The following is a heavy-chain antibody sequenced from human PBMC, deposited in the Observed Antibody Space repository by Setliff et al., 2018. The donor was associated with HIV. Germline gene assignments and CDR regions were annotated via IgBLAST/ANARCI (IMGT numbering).Heavy chain of an antibody. V-gene: IGHV3-23*01. Sequence: PGGSLRLSCVASGFSFRSYAMTWVRQAPGKGLEWVSVITGSGGTIYQTDSVRGRFTVSRDNSKNTPYLQMNNLRVEDTAVYYCAKDPNGDYVGAFDSWGPGTMVTVSS. CDR3: AKDPNGDYVGAFDS. D-gene: IGHD4-17*01. J-gene: IGHJ3*01. CDR1: GFSFRSYA. CDR2: ITGSGGTI.